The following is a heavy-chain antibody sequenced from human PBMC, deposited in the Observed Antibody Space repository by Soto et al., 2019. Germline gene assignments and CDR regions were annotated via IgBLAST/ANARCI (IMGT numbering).Heavy chain of an antibody. CDR3: AKLGSGYYTGLDFDY. CDR1: GFTFGDYW. D-gene: IGHD3-3*01. CDR2: MKEDGSKK. V-gene: IGHV3-7*03. J-gene: IGHJ4*02. Sequence: EVQLVESGGALVQRGGSLRLSCAASGFTFGDYWMSWVRQAPGKGLEWVANMKEDGSKKYYVDSVKGRFTDSRDNAKKSLYLQMNSLRAEDTAVYYCAKLGSGYYTGLDFDYWGQGTLVTVSS.